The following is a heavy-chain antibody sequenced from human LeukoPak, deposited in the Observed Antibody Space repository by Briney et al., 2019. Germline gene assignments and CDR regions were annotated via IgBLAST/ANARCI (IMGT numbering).Heavy chain of an antibody. CDR2: INPNTGGT. Sequence: ASVKVSCKASAYTFTGRYMHWVRQAPGQGLEWMGWINPNTGGTDYAQNFQGRVTMTRDTSISTAYMELSSLRSDDTAVYYCARDYRAGSYYFDYWGLGTLVTVSS. CDR1: AYTFTGRY. CDR3: ARDYRAGSYYFDY. J-gene: IGHJ4*02. D-gene: IGHD3-16*02. V-gene: IGHV1-2*02.